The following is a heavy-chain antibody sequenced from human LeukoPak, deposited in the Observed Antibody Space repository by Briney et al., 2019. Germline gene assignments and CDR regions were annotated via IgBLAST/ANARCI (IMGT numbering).Heavy chain of an antibody. CDR3: AKDRWELLWRGELDH. V-gene: IGHV1-46*01. J-gene: IGHJ4*02. CDR1: GYTFTSYY. Sequence: ASVKVSCKASGYTFTSYYMHWVRQAPGQGLEWMGIINPSGGSTSYAQKFQGRVTMTRDTSTSTVYMELNSQRADDTAVYYCAKDRWELLWRGELDHWGQGTLVTVSS. D-gene: IGHD1-26*01. CDR2: INPSGGST.